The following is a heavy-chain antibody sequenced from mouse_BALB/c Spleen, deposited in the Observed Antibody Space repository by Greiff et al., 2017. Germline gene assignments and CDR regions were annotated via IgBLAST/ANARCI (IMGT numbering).Heavy chain of an antibody. J-gene: IGHJ2*01. CDR3: TRSGYDDLTDY. D-gene: IGHD2-14*01. CDR1: GFNIKDTY. CDR2: IDPANGNT. V-gene: IGHV14-3*02. Sequence: VQLQQSGAELVKPGASVKLSCTASGFNIKDTYMHWVKQRPEQGLEWIGRIDPANGNTKYDPKFQGKATITADTSSNTAYLQLSSLTSEATAVYCCTRSGYDDLTDYWGQGTTLTVSS.